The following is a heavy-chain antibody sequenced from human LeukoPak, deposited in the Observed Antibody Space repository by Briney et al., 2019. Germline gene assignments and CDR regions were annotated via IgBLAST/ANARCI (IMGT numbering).Heavy chain of an antibody. CDR1: GFTFSSYG. J-gene: IGHJ4*01. CDR3: VRDLTSGARFDF. CDR2: IRHDGSNK. D-gene: IGHD3-9*01. Sequence: GGSLRLSCAASGFTFSSYGMHWVRQAPGKGLEWVAFIRHDGSNKYYADSVKGRFTISRDNFRDTVFLELTTLRPEDTGLYCVRDLTSGARFDFWGPGTLVTVSS. V-gene: IGHV3-30*02.